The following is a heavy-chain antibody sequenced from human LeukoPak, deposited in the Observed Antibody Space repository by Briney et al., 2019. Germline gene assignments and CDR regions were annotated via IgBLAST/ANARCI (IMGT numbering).Heavy chain of an antibody. CDR3: TRLSDDSRGYYFNYVFDY. V-gene: IGHV4-38-2*02. D-gene: IGHD3-22*01. CDR2: IYHSGST. J-gene: IGHJ4*02. CDR1: GYSISSGYY. Sequence: SETLSLTCTVSGYSISSGYYWGWIRQPPGKGLEWIGSIYHSGSTYYNPSLKSRVTISVDTSKNQFSLKLSSVTAADTAVYYCTRLSDDSRGYYFNYVFDYWGRGALVTVSS.